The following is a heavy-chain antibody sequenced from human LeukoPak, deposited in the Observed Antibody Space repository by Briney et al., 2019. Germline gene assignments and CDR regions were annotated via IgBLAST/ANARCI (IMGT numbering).Heavy chain of an antibody. V-gene: IGHV4-39*07. CDR3: ARDGTRNYYDSSGTDAFDI. CDR2: IYYSGST. D-gene: IGHD3-22*01. CDR1: GDSIGSSRSY. J-gene: IGHJ3*02. Sequence: SETLSLTCTVSGDSIGSSRSYWGWIRQPPGKALEWIGSIYYSGSTYYNPSLKSRVTISVDTSKNQFSLKLSSVTAADTAVYYCARDGTRNYYDSSGTDAFDIWGQGTMVTVSS.